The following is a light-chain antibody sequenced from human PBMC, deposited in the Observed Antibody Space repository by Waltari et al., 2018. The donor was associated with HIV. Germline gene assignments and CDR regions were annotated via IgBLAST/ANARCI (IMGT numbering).Light chain of an antibody. CDR3: SSYTSSSTLV. Sequence: QSALTQPASVSGSPGQSITIPCTGTSSDVVGYNYVSWYQQHPGKAPNLMIYEVSNRPSGVSNRFSGAKSGNTASLTISGLQAEDEADYYCSSYTSSSTLVFGTGTKVTVL. J-gene: IGLJ1*01. V-gene: IGLV2-14*01. CDR1: SSDVVGYNY. CDR2: EVS.